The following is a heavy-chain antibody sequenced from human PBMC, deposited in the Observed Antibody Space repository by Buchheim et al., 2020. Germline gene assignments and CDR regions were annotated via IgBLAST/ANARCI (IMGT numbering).Heavy chain of an antibody. J-gene: IGHJ6*02. Sequence: EVQLVESGGGLVQPGGSLRLSCAASGFTFSSYSMNWVRQAPGKGLEWVSYISSSSTIYYADSVKGRFTISRDNAKNSLYLQMNSLRDEDTAVYYCARNRVQGVMPQIYLVSSYYGMDVWGQGTT. V-gene: IGHV3-48*02. CDR2: ISSSSTI. CDR1: GFTFSSYS. D-gene: IGHD3-10*01. CDR3: ARNRVQGVMPQIYLVSSYYGMDV.